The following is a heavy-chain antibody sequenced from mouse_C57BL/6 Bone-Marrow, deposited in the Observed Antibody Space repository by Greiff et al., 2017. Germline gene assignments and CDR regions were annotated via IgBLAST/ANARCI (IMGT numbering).Heavy chain of an antibody. CDR1: GYTFTSYW. J-gene: IGHJ4*01. CDR3: ERFPFYRDY. Sequence: QVQLQQPGAELVKPGASVKLSCKASGYTFTSYWMPWVKQRPGQGLEWIGMIHPNSGSTNYNEKFKSKATLTVDKSSSTAYMQLSSLTSEDTAVXYCERFPFYRDYWGQGTSVTVSS. D-gene: IGHD1-1*01. V-gene: IGHV1-64*01. CDR2: IHPNSGST.